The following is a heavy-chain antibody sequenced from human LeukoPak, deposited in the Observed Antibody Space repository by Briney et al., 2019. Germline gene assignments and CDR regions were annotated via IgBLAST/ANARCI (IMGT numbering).Heavy chain of an antibody. CDR2: IYYTGNT. CDR1: GGSISNYY. D-gene: IGHD5-24*01. J-gene: IGHJ5*02. Sequence: PSATLSLTCTVSGGSISNYYGNWIRQPPGKGLEWIGYIYYTGNTNYNPSLKSRVTISVDTSKNQFSLKLSSVTAADTAVYYCARDRLQLQSWGQGTLVTVSS. V-gene: IGHV4-59*01. CDR3: ARDRLQLQS.